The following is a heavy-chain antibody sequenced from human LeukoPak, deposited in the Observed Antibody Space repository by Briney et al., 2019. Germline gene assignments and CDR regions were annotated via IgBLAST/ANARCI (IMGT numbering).Heavy chain of an antibody. Sequence: GGSLRLSCAASGFTVSSNYMSWVRQAPGKGLEWVSVIYSGGSTYYADYVKGRFTISRDNSKNTLYLQMNSLRAEDTAVYYCARAISGSYDFDYWGQGTLVTVSS. D-gene: IGHD1-26*01. CDR3: ARAISGSYDFDY. J-gene: IGHJ4*02. CDR2: IYSGGST. V-gene: IGHV3-53*01. CDR1: GFTVSSNY.